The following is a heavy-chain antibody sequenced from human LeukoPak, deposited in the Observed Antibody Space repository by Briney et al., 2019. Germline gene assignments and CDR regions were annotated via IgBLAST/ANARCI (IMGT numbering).Heavy chain of an antibody. CDR3: ARVVGATGSSDY. D-gene: IGHD1-26*01. CDR2: IYYSGST. J-gene: IGHJ4*02. V-gene: IGHV4-61*03. Sequence: SQTLSLTCTVSGGSVSSGGYYWSWTRQHPGKGLEWIGYIYYSGSTNYNPSLKSRITISVDTSKSHFSLKLSSVTAADTAVYYCARVVGATGSSDYWGQGTLVTVSS. CDR1: GGSVSSGGYY.